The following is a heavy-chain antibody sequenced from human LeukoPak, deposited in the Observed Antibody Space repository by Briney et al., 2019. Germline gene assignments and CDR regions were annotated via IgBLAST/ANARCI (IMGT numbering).Heavy chain of an antibody. CDR2: IYTSGST. J-gene: IGHJ4*02. Sequence: SETLSLTCTVSGGSISSYYWSWIRQPAGKGLEWIGRIYTSGSTNYDPSLKSRVTMSVDTSKNQFSLKLSSVTAADTAVYYCARAGVDSSGYYFGGYDYWGQGTLVTVSS. CDR3: ARAGVDSSGYYFGGYDY. V-gene: IGHV4-4*07. D-gene: IGHD3-22*01. CDR1: GGSISSYY.